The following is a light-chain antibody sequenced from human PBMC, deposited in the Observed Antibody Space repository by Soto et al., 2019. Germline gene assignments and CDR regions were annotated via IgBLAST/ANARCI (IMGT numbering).Light chain of an antibody. CDR3: AAWDDSLNGVV. CDR1: SSNIGSDS. Sequence: QSVLTQPPSASGAPGQRVTISCSGSSSNIGSDSVSWYQQLPGTAPKLLIYNNNQRPSGVPDRFSGSKSGPSASLAISGLQSEDEADYYCAAWDDSLNGVVFGGGTKVTVL. J-gene: IGLJ2*01. CDR2: NNN. V-gene: IGLV1-44*01.